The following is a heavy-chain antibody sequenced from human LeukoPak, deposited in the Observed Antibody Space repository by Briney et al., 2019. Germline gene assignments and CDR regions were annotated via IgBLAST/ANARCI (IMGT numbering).Heavy chain of an antibody. CDR3: ARDTPYYDSSGYTSPYDY. J-gene: IGHJ4*02. Sequence: PGGSLRLSCAASGFTFSSYGMHWVRQAPVKGLEWVAVIWYDGSNKYYADSVKGRFTISRDNSKNTLYLQMNSLRAEDTAVYYCARDTPYYDSSGYTSPYDYWGQGTLVTVSS. D-gene: IGHD3-22*01. CDR1: GFTFSSYG. CDR2: IWYDGSNK. V-gene: IGHV3-33*01.